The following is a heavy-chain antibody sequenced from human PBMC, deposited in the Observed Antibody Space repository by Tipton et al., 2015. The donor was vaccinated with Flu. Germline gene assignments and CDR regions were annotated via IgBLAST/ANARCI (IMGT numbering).Heavy chain of an antibody. CDR1: GGSISGYY. V-gene: IGHV4-59*01. J-gene: IGHJ4*02. D-gene: IGHD3-10*01. CDR3: ARGSGSGTEMIFDF. CDR2: IHDSGSA. Sequence: LRLSCTVSGGSISGYYWSWIRQPPGKRLEWMGHIHDSGSANYSPSLKSRVTMSVDSPKNQFSLRLTSVTAADTAVYYCARGSGSGTEMIFDFWGQGTLVTVSS.